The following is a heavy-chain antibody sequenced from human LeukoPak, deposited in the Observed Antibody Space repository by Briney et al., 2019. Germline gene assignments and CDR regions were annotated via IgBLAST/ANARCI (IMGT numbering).Heavy chain of an antibody. V-gene: IGHV4-34*01. CDR1: GGSFSGYY. J-gene: IGHJ6*03. Sequence: PSETLSLTYAVYGGSFSGYYWSWIRQPPGKGLEWIGEINHSGSTNYNPSLKSRVTISVDTSKNQFSLKLSSVTAADTAVYYCARPGRRFSSPLHYYYYMDVWGKGTTVTVSS. CDR2: INHSGST. D-gene: IGHD3-3*01. CDR3: ARPGRRFSSPLHYYYYMDV.